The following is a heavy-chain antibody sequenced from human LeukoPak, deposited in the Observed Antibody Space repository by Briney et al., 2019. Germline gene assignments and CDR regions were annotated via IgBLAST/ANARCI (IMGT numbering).Heavy chain of an antibody. CDR1: GYTFTCYY. D-gene: IGHD5-18*01. CDR3: ARVDTAMVSIDY. Sequence: ASVKVSCKASGYTFTCYYMHWVRQAPGQGLEWMGIINPSGGSTSYAQKFQGRVTMTRDTSTSTVYMELSSLRSEDTAVYYCARVDTAMVSIDYWGQGTLVTVSS. CDR2: INPSGGST. V-gene: IGHV1-46*01. J-gene: IGHJ4*02.